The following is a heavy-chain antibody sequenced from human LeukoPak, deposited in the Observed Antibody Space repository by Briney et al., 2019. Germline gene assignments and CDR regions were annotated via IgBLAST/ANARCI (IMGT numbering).Heavy chain of an antibody. CDR2: IIPILGIA. D-gene: IGHD1-1*01. J-gene: IGHJ5*02. CDR1: GGTFSSYA. Sequence: SVKVSCKASGGTFSSYAISWVRQAPGQGVEWMGRIIPILGIANYAQKFQGRVTITADKSTSTAYMELSSLRSEDTAVYYCAREYNWNDFGNWFDPWGQGTLVTVSS. V-gene: IGHV1-69*04. CDR3: AREYNWNDFGNWFDP.